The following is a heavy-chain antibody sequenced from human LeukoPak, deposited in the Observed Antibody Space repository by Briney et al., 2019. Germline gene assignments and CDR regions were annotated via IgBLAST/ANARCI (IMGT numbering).Heavy chain of an antibody. CDR2: INVGSAT. CDR1: GFIFTSYW. J-gene: IGHJ6*02. CDR3: ARDGPDDSGVFHYAYPGMDV. D-gene: IGHD1-26*01. V-gene: IGHV3-74*01. Sequence: SGGSLRLSCTASGFIFTSYWMHWVRKAPGEGLVWVSRINVGSATAYSDSVKGRFTISRDKAKNTLYLQMNSLRAKDTAVYYCARDGPDDSGVFHYAYPGMDVGGRGTTVTVS.